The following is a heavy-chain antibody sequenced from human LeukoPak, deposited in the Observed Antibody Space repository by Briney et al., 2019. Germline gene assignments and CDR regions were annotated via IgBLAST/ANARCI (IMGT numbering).Heavy chain of an antibody. J-gene: IGHJ1*01. V-gene: IGHV4-31*03. D-gene: IGHD3-22*01. CDR2: IYYSGST. CDR1: GDSINSGGSY. CDR3: ASQANYYDSSGYFHH. Sequence: SETLSLTCTVSGDSINSGGSYWSWIRQHPGRGLEWIGYIYYSGSTYYNPSLRSRVTISLDTSKKQFSLKLSSVTAADTAVYYCASQANYYDSSGYFHHWGQGTLVTVAS.